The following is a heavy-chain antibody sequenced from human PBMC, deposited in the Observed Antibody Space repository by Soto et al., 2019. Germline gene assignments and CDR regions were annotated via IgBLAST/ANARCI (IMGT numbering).Heavy chain of an antibody. V-gene: IGHV3-21*01. CDR2: ISSSSSYI. CDR1: GFTFSSYS. J-gene: IGHJ6*02. Sequence: GGSLRLSCAASGFTFSSYSMNWVRQAPGKGLEWVSSISSSSSYIYYADSVKGRFTISRDNAKNSLYLQMNSLRAEDTAVYYCARDPYGSGRKRYYGMDVWGQGTTVTVSS. CDR3: ARDPYGSGRKRYYGMDV. D-gene: IGHD3-10*01.